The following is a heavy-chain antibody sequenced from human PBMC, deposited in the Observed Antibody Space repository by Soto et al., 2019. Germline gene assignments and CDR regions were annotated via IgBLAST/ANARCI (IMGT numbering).Heavy chain of an antibody. V-gene: IGHV4-39*01. D-gene: IGHD7-27*01. CDR3: ARGRYCLTGRCFPNWFDS. Sequence: SETLSLTCDVSGGSIDNSHSFWGWVRQPPGRGLEFLGSVYYSGGTYYNPSLKSRVTVSVDTSKNQVSLRVRSVTVAETAMYFCARGRYCLTGRCFPNWFDSWGQGALVTVSS. CDR1: GGSIDNSHSF. CDR2: VYYSGGT. J-gene: IGHJ5*01.